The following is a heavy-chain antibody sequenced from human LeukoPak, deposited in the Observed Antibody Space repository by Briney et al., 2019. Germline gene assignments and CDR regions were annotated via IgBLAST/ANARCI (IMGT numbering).Heavy chain of an antibody. J-gene: IGHJ6*01. V-gene: IGHV4-61*01. CDR3: ARDLKQQLENFFFYGMDV. CDR2: IYYSGST. D-gene: IGHD6-13*01. CDR1: GGSVSSGSYY. Sequence: PSETLSLTCTVSGGSVSSGSYYWSWIRQPPGKGLEWIGYIYYSGSTNYNPSLKSRVTISVDTSKNQFSLKLSSVTAADTAVYYCARDLKQQLENFFFYGMDVWGQGATGTV.